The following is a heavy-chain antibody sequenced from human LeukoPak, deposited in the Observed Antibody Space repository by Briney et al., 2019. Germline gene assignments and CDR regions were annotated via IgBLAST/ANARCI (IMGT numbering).Heavy chain of an antibody. V-gene: IGHV4-4*02. CDR1: GFTFSSFTM. J-gene: IGHJ3*02. D-gene: IGHD2/OR15-2a*01. CDR2: IYHSGST. Sequence: GSLRLSCAASGFTFSSFTMHWVRQAPGKGLEWIGEIYHSGSTNYNPSLKSRVTISVDKSKNQFSLKLSSVTAADTAVYYCARRTPIVGGAFDIWGQGTMVTVSS. CDR3: ARRTPIVGGAFDI.